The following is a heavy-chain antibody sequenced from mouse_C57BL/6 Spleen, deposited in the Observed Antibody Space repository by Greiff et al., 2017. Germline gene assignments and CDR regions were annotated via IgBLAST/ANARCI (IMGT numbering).Heavy chain of an antibody. J-gene: IGHJ1*03. CDR1: GYSITSGYD. V-gene: IGHV3-1*01. CDR2: ISYSGST. D-gene: IGHD2-4*01. Sequence: EVKVEESGPGMVKPSQSLSLTCTVTGYSITSGYDWHWIRHFPGNKLEWMGYISYSGSTNYNPSLKNRISITHDTSKNHFFLKLNSVTTEDTATYYCARDGDYDEYFDVWGTGTTVTVSS. CDR3: ARDGDYDEYFDV.